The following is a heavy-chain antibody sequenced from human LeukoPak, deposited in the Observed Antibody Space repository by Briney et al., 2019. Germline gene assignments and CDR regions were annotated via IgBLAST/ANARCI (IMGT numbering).Heavy chain of an antibody. Sequence: GGSLRLSCAASGFTFSSYWMSWVRQAPGKGLEWVANIKQDGSEKYYVDSVKGRFAISRDNAKNSLYLQMNSLRAEDTAVYYCARDGMVIAIGYYFDYWGQGTLVTVSS. CDR3: ARDGMVIAIGYYFDY. D-gene: IGHD2-21*01. CDR2: IKQDGSEK. V-gene: IGHV3-7*01. J-gene: IGHJ4*02. CDR1: GFTFSSYW.